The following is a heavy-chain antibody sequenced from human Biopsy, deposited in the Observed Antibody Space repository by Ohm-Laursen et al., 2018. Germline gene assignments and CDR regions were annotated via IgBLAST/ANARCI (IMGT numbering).Heavy chain of an antibody. CDR1: GDSISSYY. J-gene: IGHJ2*01. D-gene: IGHD3-22*01. Sequence: SETLSLTWTVSGDSISSYYWSWIRQPPGKGLEWIGYVYYTGSTDYNPSLQSRVTISVDTSKNHFSLRLRSVTPADTAIYCARDRGYYSDRTVPGYFDLWGCGTLVTVSS. CDR2: VYYTGST. V-gene: IGHV4-59*01. CDR3: ARDRGYYSDRTVPGYFDL.